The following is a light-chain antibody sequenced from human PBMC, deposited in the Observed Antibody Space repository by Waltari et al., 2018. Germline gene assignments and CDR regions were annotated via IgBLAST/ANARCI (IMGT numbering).Light chain of an antibody. CDR3: QLSGSSLYT. J-gene: IGKJ2*01. V-gene: IGKV3-20*01. CDR1: QTVINTY. Sequence: IVLTQFPATLSLSPGERATLSCRASQTVINTYLAWYQQKPGQAPRLLIYATSTRAPGIPDRFSGSESGTDFTLTINRLEPEDFAVYFWQLSGSSLYTFGQGTKLAIK. CDR2: ATS.